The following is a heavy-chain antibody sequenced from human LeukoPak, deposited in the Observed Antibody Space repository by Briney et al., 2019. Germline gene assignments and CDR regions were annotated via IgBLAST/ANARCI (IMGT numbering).Heavy chain of an antibody. D-gene: IGHD3-10*01. V-gene: IGHV3-23*01. CDR3: AKRSKVNYGSGSYSNHDY. Sequence: QAGGSLRLSCAASGFTFSSYAMSWVRQAPGKGLEWVSAISGSGGSTYYADSVKGRFTISRDNSKNTLYLQMNSLRAEDTAVYYCAKRSKVNYGSGSYSNHDYWGQGTLVTVSS. CDR2: ISGSGGST. CDR1: GFTFSSYA. J-gene: IGHJ4*02.